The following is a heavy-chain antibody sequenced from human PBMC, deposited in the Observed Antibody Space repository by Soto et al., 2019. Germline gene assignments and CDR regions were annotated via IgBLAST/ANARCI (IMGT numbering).Heavy chain of an antibody. D-gene: IGHD2-2*01. J-gene: IGHJ3*02. CDR2: INTDGGIT. V-gene: IGHV3-74*01. CDR3: TREAGYCSRTSCYRRAFVS. CDR1: GFTFSSHW. Sequence: EVQLVESGGDLVQPGGSLRLSCAASGFTFSSHWMHWVRRVPGKGLVWVSHINTDGGITGYADSVKGRFTISRDNAKNTRYLQMHGLRVEDTSVYYCTREAGYCSRTSCYRRAFVSWGQGTMVTVSS.